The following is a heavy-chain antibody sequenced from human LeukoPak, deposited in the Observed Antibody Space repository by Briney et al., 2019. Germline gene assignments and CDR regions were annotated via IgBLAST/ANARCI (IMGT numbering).Heavy chain of an antibody. CDR1: GYTFTGYY. Sequence: ASVKVSCKASGYTFTGYYMHWVRQAPGQGLEWMGWINPNSGGTNYAQKYQGRVTMTRDTSISTAYMELSSLRSEDTAVYYCARDNWNYGNWFDPWGQGTLVTVSS. CDR2: INPNSGGT. D-gene: IGHD1-7*01. V-gene: IGHV1-2*02. J-gene: IGHJ5*02. CDR3: ARDNWNYGNWFDP.